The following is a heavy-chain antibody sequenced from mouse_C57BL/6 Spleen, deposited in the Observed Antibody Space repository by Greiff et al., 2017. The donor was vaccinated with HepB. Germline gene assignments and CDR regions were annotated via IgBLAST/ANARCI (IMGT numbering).Heavy chain of an antibody. CDR3: AREIYYGNHGDMDY. Sequence: QVQLQQPGAELVKPGASVKLSCKASGYTFTSYWMQWVKQRPGQGLEWIGEIDPSDSYTNYNQKFKGKATLTVDTSSSTAYMQLSSLTSEDSAVYYCAREIYYGNHGDMDYWGQGTSVTVSS. CDR2: IDPSDSYT. J-gene: IGHJ4*01. CDR1: GYTFTSYW. D-gene: IGHD2-1*01. V-gene: IGHV1-50*01.